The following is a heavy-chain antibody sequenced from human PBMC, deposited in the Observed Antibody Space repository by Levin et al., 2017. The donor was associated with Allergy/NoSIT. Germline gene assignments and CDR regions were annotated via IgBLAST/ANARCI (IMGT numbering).Heavy chain of an antibody. V-gene: IGHV4-39*01. CDR1: GGSISSSSYY. CDR2: IYYSGST. D-gene: IGHD6-19*01. CDR3: ASTGAVARDY. J-gene: IGHJ4*02. Sequence: SETLSLTCTVSGGSISSSSYYWGWIRQPPGKGLEWIGSIYYSGSTYYNPSLKSRVTISVDTSKNQFSLKLSSVTAADTAVYYCASTGAVARDYWGQGTLVTVSS.